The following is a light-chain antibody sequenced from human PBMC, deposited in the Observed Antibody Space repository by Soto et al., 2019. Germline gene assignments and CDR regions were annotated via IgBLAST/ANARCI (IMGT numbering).Light chain of an antibody. CDR2: EVS. J-gene: IGLJ1*01. CDR3: SSYAGYNKYV. V-gene: IGLV2-8*01. CDR1: SSDVGGYDY. Sequence: QSVLTQPPSASGAPGQAGTISCTGTSSDVGGYDYVSWYQQHPGKAPQVMIYEVSKRPSGVPNRFSGSKSGNTASLTVSGLQAEDAADYYCSSYAGYNKYVFGSGTKVTVL.